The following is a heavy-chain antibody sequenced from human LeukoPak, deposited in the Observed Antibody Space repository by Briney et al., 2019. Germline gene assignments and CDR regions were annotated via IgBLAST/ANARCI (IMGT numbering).Heavy chain of an antibody. V-gene: IGHV3-7*01. CDR2: INQDGREK. CDR3: AKGRGYGDY. D-gene: IGHD5-12*01. J-gene: IGHJ4*02. CDR1: GFTFSSYW. Sequence: PGGSLRLSCEVSGFTFSSYWMTWVRQAPGKGLQWVANINQDGREKYYMDSMKGRLTISRDNTENSVFLQMTRLRPEDTSMYFCAKGRGYGDYWGQGTLVAVSS.